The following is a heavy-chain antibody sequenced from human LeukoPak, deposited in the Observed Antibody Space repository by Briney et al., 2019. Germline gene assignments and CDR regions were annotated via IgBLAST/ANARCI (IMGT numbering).Heavy chain of an antibody. Sequence: GASVKVSCKASGYTFTSYGISWVRQAPGQGLEWMGWISAYNGNTNYAQKLQGRVTMTTDTSTSTAYMELRSLRSEDTAVYYCARGSYGYCSGGSCSTTQYFQHWGQGTLVTVSS. CDR2: ISAYNGNT. J-gene: IGHJ1*01. CDR3: ARGSYGYCSGGSCSTTQYFQH. V-gene: IGHV1-18*01. D-gene: IGHD2-15*01. CDR1: GYTFTSYG.